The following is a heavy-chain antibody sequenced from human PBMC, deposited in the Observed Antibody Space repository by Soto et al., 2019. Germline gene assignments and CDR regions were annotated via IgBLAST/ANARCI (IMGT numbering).Heavy chain of an antibody. CDR2: IYYSGST. CDR3: ARGAGSPTYYYGMDV. V-gene: IGHV4-39*01. CDR1: GDSISSSSYY. J-gene: IGHJ6*02. D-gene: IGHD2-15*01. Sequence: QLQLQESGPGLVKPSETLSLTCTVSGDSISSSSYYWGWIRQPPGKGLEWIGSIYYSGSTYYNPSLKSRVTISGDTSKNQFSLKLSSVTAADTAVYYCARGAGSPTYYYGMDVWGQGTTVTVSS.